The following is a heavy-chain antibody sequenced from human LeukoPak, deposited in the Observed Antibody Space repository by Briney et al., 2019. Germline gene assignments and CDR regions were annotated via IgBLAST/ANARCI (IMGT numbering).Heavy chain of an antibody. D-gene: IGHD6-13*01. V-gene: IGHV3-21*01. CDR1: GFTFSSYS. CDR2: ISSSSSYI. Sequence: GGSRRLSCAASGFTFSSYSMNWVRQAPGKGLEWVSSISSSSSYIYYADSVKGRFTISRDNAKNSLYLQMNSLRAEDTAVYYCARDEAAAVNYYYYGMDVWGQGTTVTVSS. J-gene: IGHJ6*02. CDR3: ARDEAAAVNYYYYGMDV.